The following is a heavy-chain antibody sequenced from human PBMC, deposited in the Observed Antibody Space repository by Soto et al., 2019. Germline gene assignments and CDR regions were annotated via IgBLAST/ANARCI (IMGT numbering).Heavy chain of an antibody. V-gene: IGHV3-48*02. D-gene: IGHD2-15*01. Sequence: GGSLRLSCAASGFTFSSYAMSWVRQAPGKGLEWVSYISSSSSTIYYADSVKGRFTISRDNAKNSLYLQMNSLRDEDTAVYYCARDLVVYGDYADYWGQGTLVTVSS. CDR2: ISSSSSTI. CDR1: GFTFSSYA. J-gene: IGHJ4*02. CDR3: ARDLVVYGDYADY.